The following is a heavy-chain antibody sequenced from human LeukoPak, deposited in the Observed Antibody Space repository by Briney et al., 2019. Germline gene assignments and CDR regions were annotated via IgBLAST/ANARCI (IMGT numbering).Heavy chain of an antibody. V-gene: IGHV3-7*05. Sequence: GGSLRLSCAASGFTFSMYWMSWVRQAPGKGLEWVANIKEDGSEKYYVDSVRGRFTVSRDNAKNTVYLQMNSLSVEDTAVYYCARDPRTTGKSNYGMDVWGQGTTVTVSS. CDR1: GFTFSMYW. J-gene: IGHJ6*02. CDR3: ARDPRTTGKSNYGMDV. CDR2: IKEDGSEK. D-gene: IGHD4-17*01.